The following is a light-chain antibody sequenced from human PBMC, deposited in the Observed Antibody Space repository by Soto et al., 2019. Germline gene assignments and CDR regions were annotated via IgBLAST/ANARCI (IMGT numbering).Light chain of an antibody. V-gene: IGKV3-11*01. CDR1: QSVSSY. CDR2: DAS. Sequence: EIVLTQSPATLSLSPGERATLSCRASQSVSSYLAWYQQKPGQAPRLLIYDASNRATGIPARFSGSGSGTDLTLTNSSLEPEDFAVYYCQQRSNGPLTFGGGTKGEIK. CDR3: QQRSNGPLT. J-gene: IGKJ4*01.